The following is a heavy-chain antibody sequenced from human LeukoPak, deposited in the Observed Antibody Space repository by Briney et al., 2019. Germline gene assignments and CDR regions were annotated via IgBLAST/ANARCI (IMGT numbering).Heavy chain of an antibody. CDR2: INAGNGNT. CDR1: GYTFTSYA. V-gene: IGHV1-3*01. J-gene: IGHJ5*02. D-gene: IGHD2-15*01. CDR3: ARDIVVVVAAGNWFDP. Sequence: ASVTVSCKASGYTFTSYAMHWVRQAPGQRLEWMGWINAGNGNTKYSQKFQGRVTITRDTSASTAYMELSSLRSEDTAVYYCARDIVVVVAAGNWFDPWGQGTLVTVSS.